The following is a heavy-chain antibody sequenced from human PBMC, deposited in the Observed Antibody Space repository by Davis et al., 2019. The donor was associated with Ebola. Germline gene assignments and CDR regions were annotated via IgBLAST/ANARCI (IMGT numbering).Heavy chain of an antibody. V-gene: IGHV3-11*04. D-gene: IGHD4-17*01. CDR2: ISSSGSTI. J-gene: IGHJ5*02. Sequence: GESLKIPCAASGFTFSDYYMSWIRQAPGKGLEWVSYISSSGSTIYYADSVKGRFTISRDNAKNSLYLQMNSLRDEDTAVYYCARRHDYGDYLGFDPWGPGTLVTVSS. CDR3: ARRHDYGDYLGFDP. CDR1: GFTFSDYY.